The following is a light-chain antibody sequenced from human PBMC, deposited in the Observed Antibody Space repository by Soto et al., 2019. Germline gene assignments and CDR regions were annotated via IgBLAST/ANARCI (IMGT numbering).Light chain of an antibody. J-gene: IGKJ1*01. Sequence: DIQMTQSPSTLSASLGDRVTITCRASQGISRWLAWYQQRPGKAPKLLIYDASTLHSGVSSRFSGSGSGTEFTLTISSLQPNDSATYYCQQYTTYWTFGQGTKVESK. CDR3: QQYTTYWT. CDR2: DAS. V-gene: IGKV1-5*01. CDR1: QGISRW.